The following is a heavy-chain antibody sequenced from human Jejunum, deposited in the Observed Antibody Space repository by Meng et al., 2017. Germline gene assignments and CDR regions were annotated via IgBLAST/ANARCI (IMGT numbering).Heavy chain of an antibody. CDR3: ARGQYRAFDI. V-gene: IGHV6-1*01. CDR2: TFYRSKWYT. Sequence: SQTLSLTCAISGDSVSSSSVAWNWVRQSPSRGLEWLGRTFYRSKWYTEYAVSVKSRITVNPDISKNQFSLQLNSVTPEDTAVYYCARGQYRAFDIWGPGTMVTVSS. D-gene: IGHD5-12*01. CDR1: GDSVSSSSVA. J-gene: IGHJ3*02.